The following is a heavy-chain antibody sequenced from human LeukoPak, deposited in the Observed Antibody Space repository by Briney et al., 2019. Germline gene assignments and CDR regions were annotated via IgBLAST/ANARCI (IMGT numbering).Heavy chain of an antibody. CDR3: ARGGQWLVWSKYYFDY. CDR2: IYYSGST. Sequence: SETLSLTCTVSGGSISSNYWSWIRQPPGKGLEWIGYIYYSGSTNYNPSLKSRVTISVDTSKNQFSLKLSSVTAADTAVYYCARGGQWLVWSKYYFDYWGQGTLVTVSS. D-gene: IGHD6-19*01. V-gene: IGHV4-59*01. J-gene: IGHJ4*02. CDR1: GGSISSNY.